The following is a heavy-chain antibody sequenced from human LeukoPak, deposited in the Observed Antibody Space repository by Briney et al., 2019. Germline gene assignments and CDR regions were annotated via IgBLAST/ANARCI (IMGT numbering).Heavy chain of an antibody. J-gene: IGHJ4*02. Sequence: PSETLSLTCAVYGGSFSGYYWSCMRQPPGKGLEWVGEINQTESTNTNPTLKSRVTISVDTSKNQFSLKLSSVTAADTAVYHCARGRVGATVETYFDYWGQGTLVTVSS. V-gene: IGHV4-34*01. CDR1: GGSFSGYY. CDR2: INQTEST. D-gene: IGHD1-26*01. CDR3: ARGRVGATVETYFDY.